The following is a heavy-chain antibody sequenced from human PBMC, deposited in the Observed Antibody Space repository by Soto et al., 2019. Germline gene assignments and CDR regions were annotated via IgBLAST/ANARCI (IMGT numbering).Heavy chain of an antibody. D-gene: IGHD3-22*01. CDR1: GGSLSGYY. V-gene: IGHV4-34*01. CDR2: INHSGST. Sequence: SETLSLTCAVYGGSLSGYYWSWIRQPPGKGLEWIGEINHSGSTNYNPSLKSRVTISVDTSKNQFSQKLSSVTAADTAVYYCAGVISYYDSSGYPPHAAFDIWGQGTMVTVSS. CDR3: AGVISYYDSSGYPPHAAFDI. J-gene: IGHJ3*02.